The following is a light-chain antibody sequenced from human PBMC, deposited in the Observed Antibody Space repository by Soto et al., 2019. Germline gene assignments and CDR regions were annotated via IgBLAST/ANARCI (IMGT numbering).Light chain of an antibody. CDR2: NSS. J-gene: IGKJ1*01. V-gene: IGKV3-20*01. CDR1: QSVRSNY. Sequence: EIVLTQSPGTLSLSPGERATLSCRASQSVRSNYLAWYQQKPGQAPRLLIYNSSTRATGIPDRFSGSGSGKDFTLTISRLEPEDFALYYCPQYRDLPQTFGQGTQVEIK. CDR3: PQYRDLPQT.